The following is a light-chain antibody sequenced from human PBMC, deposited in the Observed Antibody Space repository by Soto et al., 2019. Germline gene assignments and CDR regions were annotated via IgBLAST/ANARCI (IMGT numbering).Light chain of an antibody. CDR1: SSDIGAYNF. V-gene: IGLV2-14*01. CDR3: SSYTTCNPLGGV. Sequence: QSALTQPASVSGSPGQSITISCTGTSSDIGAYNFVSWYQLHPDTAPKLMIYDVTNRPSGVSDRFSGSKSGNTASLTISGLQAEDEADYYCSSYTTCNPLGGVFGGGTQLTVL. J-gene: IGLJ2*01. CDR2: DVT.